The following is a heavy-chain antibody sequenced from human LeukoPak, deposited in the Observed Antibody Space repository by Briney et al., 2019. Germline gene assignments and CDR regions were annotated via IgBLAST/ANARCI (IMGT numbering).Heavy chain of an antibody. D-gene: IGHD3-10*01. CDR2: INTDGSIT. Sequence: PGGSLRLSCAASGFTFSDYWIHWVRKAPGKGLVWVSRINTDGSITNYADSVKGRFSISRDNAKNTLYLQMSSLRAEDTAVYYCARDRGPRTGFMVREAYDYWGQGILVTVSS. CDR3: ARDRGPRTGFMVREAYDY. V-gene: IGHV3-74*01. CDR1: GFTFSDYW. J-gene: IGHJ4*02.